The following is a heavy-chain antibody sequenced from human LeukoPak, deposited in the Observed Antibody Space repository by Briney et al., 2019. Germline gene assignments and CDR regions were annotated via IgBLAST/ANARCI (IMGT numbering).Heavy chain of an antibody. J-gene: IGHJ6*02. Sequence: SETLSLICAVYGGSFSGYYWSWIRQPPGKGLEWIGEINHSGSTNYNPSLKSRVTISVDTSKNQFSLKLSSVTAADTAVYYCARGLSSGYERGYYYYGMDVWGQGTTVTVSS. D-gene: IGHD5-12*01. CDR2: INHSGST. CDR1: GGSFSGYY. V-gene: IGHV4-34*01. CDR3: ARGLSSGYERGYYYYGMDV.